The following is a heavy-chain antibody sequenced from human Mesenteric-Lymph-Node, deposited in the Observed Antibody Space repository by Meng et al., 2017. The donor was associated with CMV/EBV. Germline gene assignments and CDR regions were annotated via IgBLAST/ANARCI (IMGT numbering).Heavy chain of an antibody. V-gene: IGHV3-20*04. CDR2: INRNGDWT. Sequence: GGSLRLSCTASGFTFDDYGMSWVRQVPGRGLEWVSGINRNGDWTGYADSVKGRFTISRDNAKNSLNLQVNSLRAEDTALYYCAREHYSNYCYFDYWGQGTLVTVSS. CDR1: GFTFDDYG. CDR3: AREHYSNYCYFDY. J-gene: IGHJ4*02. D-gene: IGHD4-11*01.